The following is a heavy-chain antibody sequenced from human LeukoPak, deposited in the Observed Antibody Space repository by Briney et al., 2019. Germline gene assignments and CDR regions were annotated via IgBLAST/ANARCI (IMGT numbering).Heavy chain of an antibody. Sequence: SVKVSCKASGYTFTSYYMHWVRQAPGQGLEWMGGIIPIFGTANYAQKFQGRVTITADESTSTAYMELSSLRSEDTAVYYCARVVLGGFDYWGQGTLVTVSS. CDR1: GYTFTSYY. V-gene: IGHV1-69*13. CDR2: IIPIFGTA. J-gene: IGHJ4*02. CDR3: ARVVLGGFDY. D-gene: IGHD3-10*01.